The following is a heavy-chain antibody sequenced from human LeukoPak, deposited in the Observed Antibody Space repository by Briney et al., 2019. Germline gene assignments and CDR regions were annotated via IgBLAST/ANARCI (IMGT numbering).Heavy chain of an antibody. J-gene: IGHJ3*02. CDR1: GYTFTSYG. Sequence: ASVKASCKASGYTFTSYGISWVRQAPGQGLEWMGWINTNTGNPTYAQGFTGRFVFSLDTSVSTAYLQISSLKAEDTAVYYCARVHLYYDSSGYYFYAFDIWGQGTMVTVSS. CDR3: ARVHLYYDSSGYYFYAFDI. V-gene: IGHV7-4-1*02. CDR2: INTNTGNP. D-gene: IGHD3-22*01.